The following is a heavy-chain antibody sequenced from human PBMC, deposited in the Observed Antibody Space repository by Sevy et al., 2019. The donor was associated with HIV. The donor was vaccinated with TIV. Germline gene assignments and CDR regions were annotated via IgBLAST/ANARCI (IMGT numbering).Heavy chain of an antibody. Sequence: GGSLRLSCAASGFSLSDHAVSWVRQTPGKGLEWLAVISHNGRNQYYADSVKGRFTISKDDSKNTLYLQLNSLRAEDTAGYYCGRFVGYCSGGRCSIIDFWGQGTMVTVSS. D-gene: IGHD2-15*01. J-gene: IGHJ4*02. CDR3: GRFVGYCSGGRCSIIDF. CDR1: GFSLSDHA. V-gene: IGHV3-30*04. CDR2: ISHNGRNQ.